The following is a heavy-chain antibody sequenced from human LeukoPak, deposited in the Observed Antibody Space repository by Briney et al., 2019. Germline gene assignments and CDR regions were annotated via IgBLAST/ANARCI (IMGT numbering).Heavy chain of an antibody. CDR1: GFTFSSYW. CDR3: ARGSRGWPAEY. CDR2: INSDGSST. J-gene: IGHJ4*02. Sequence: GGSLRLSCAASGFTFSSYWMLWVRQVPGKGLVWVSRINSDGSSTNYADCVKGRFTISRHNAKSTLYLQMNSLRAEDTAVYYCARGSRGWPAEYWGQGTLVTVSS. D-gene: IGHD6-19*01. V-gene: IGHV3-74*01.